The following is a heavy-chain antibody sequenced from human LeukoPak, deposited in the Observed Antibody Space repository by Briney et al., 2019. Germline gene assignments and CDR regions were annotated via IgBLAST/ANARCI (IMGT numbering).Heavy chain of an antibody. V-gene: IGHV3-15*01. D-gene: IGHD2-15*01. CDR1: GFTFGDYG. CDR3: IHGGGYYFEY. Sequence: GGSLRLSCSPSGFTFGDYGVSWFRQAPGKGLEWVGLIKSKTAGGTTDFAAPVRGRFTISRDDSKNTLYLQMNSLTSEDTGVYYCIHGGGYYFEYWGQGTLVTVSS. CDR2: IKSKTAGGTT. J-gene: IGHJ4*02.